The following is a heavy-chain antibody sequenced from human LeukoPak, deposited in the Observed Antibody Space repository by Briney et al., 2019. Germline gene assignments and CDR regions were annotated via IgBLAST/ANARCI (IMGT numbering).Heavy chain of an antibody. Sequence: GGSLRLSCAASGFTFSTYWMHWVRQAPGKGLVWVSHIKTDGSSTTYADSVKGRFTISRDNAKNTLYLQMNSLRAENTAVYYCARDRGYTQDYWGQGTLVTVSS. D-gene: IGHD5-12*01. CDR2: IKTDGSST. J-gene: IGHJ4*02. CDR1: GFTFSTYW. V-gene: IGHV3-74*01. CDR3: ARDRGYTQDY.